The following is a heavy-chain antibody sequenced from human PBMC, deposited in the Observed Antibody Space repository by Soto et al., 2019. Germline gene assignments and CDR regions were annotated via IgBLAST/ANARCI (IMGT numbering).Heavy chain of an antibody. Sequence: GGSLRLSCAASGFTFSDYYMNWIRQAPGQGLEWLSFINPRGETRYIADSIRGRFTFSRDNARRSLYVQMNSLRAEDTAVYYCAGSGLPLNEILDYLGPGTLVTVSS. CDR1: GFTFSDYY. V-gene: IGHV3-11*01. J-gene: IGHJ4*01. CDR3: AGSGLPLNEILDY. D-gene: IGHD1-1*01. CDR2: INPRGETR.